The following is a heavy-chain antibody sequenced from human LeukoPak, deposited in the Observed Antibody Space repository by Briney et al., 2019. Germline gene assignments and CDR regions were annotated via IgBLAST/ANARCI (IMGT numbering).Heavy chain of an antibody. CDR2: INNSGST. V-gene: IGHV4-4*07. D-gene: IGHD6-25*01. Sequence: PSETLSLTCTVSGDSISTFYWTWIRQPAGKGLEWIGRINNSGSTNYNPSLRSRVSMSVDRSKNQFSVTLSSVTAADTAVYFCAREGGDPRWLDPWGQGTLVTVSS. J-gene: IGHJ5*02. CDR3: AREGGDPRWLDP. CDR1: GDSISTFY.